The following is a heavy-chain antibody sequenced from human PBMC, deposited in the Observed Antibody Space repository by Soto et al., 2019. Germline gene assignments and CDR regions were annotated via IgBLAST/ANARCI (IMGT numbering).Heavy chain of an antibody. CDR1: GGTFSRNA. Sequence: SVKVSCKASGGTFSRNAISWVRQAPGQGLEWVGGIIPFFHAPNYAQKFQGRVTITADESTSIVFMEMSSLRFEDTAVYYCARSRAAAPPRVGMDVWGQGTTVTVSS. V-gene: IGHV1-69*13. J-gene: IGHJ6*02. CDR3: ARSRAAAPPRVGMDV. D-gene: IGHD6-13*01. CDR2: IIPFFHAP.